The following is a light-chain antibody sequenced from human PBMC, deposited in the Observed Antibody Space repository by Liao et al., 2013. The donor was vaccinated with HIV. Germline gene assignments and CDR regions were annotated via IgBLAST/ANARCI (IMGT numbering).Light chain of an antibody. V-gene: IGLV3-1*01. Sequence: SYELTQPPSVSVSPGQTASITCSGDKLGDKFACWYQQRPGQSPVVVVYQDTKRPSGIPERFSGSISGNTATLTISGTQAMDEADYFCQAWDSSSVLFGGGTKLTVL. CDR2: QDT. CDR1: KLGDKF. J-gene: IGLJ2*01. CDR3: QAWDSSSVL.